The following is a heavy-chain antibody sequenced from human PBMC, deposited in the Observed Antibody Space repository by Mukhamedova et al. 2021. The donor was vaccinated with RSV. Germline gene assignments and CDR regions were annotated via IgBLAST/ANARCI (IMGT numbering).Heavy chain of an antibody. CDR3: ARDTVATSGAFDT. V-gene: IGHV3-53*01. J-gene: IGHJ3*02. CDR2: IYSGGST. Sequence: GPGKGLEWVSVIYSGGSTYYADSVKRRFTISRDNSKNTVYLQMNSLRAEDTAVYYCARDTVATSGAFDTWGQGTTVTVSS. D-gene: IGHD4-17*01.